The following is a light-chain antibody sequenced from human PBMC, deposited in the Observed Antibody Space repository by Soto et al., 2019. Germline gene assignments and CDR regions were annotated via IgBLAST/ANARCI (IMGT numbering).Light chain of an antibody. CDR2: YDD. Sequence: QSVLTQSPSVSGAPRQRVTITCSGSTSNIGNNAVSWYQQLPGEAPKLLLYYDDLLSSGVSGRFSASKSGTSASLAISGLQSEDEADYYCATWDDTLNGVVFGEGTKLTVL. CDR3: ATWDDTLNGVV. CDR1: TSNIGNNA. J-gene: IGLJ3*02. V-gene: IGLV1-36*01.